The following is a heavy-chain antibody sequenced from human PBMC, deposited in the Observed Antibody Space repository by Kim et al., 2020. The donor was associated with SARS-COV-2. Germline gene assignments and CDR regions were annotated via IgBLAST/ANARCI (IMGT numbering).Heavy chain of an antibody. J-gene: IGHJ6*02. D-gene: IGHD2-2*01. CDR1: GGSISSSNW. V-gene: IGHV4-4*02. CDR3: ARLIGSSWGGTYLLDEYYYYHGMDV. Sequence: SETLSLTCAVSGGSISSSNWWSWVRQPPGKGLEWIGEIYHSGSTNYNPALKSRVTISVDKSKNLFSLKLSSVTAADTAVYYCARLIGSSWGGTYLLDEYYYYHGMDVGGQGTTVAVSS. CDR2: IYHSGST.